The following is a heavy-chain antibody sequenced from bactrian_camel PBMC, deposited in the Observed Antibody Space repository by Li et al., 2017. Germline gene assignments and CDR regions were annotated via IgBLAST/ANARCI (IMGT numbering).Heavy chain of an antibody. Sequence: HVQLVESGGGSVQGGGSLRLSCVASGYTFRSNWMAWFRQAPGKEREGVAGIFTGNGNIYYGDSVGGRFTLSQDNTKNTVYLQMNSLKPEDTAMYYCAAARANCGTWRAYTYWGQGTQVTVS. J-gene: IGHJ4*01. CDR3: AAARANCGTWRAYTY. CDR2: IFTGNGNI. CDR1: GYTFRSNW. V-gene: IGHV3S1*01. D-gene: IGHD1*01.